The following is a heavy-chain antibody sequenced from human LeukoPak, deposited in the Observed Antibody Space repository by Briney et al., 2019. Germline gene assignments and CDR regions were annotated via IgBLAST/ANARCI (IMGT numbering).Heavy chain of an antibody. D-gene: IGHD3-16*02. CDR3: ARDHPLYDYVWGSYRYTNDY. Sequence: ASVKVSCKASGYTFTSYGISWVRQAPGQGLECMGWISAYNGNTNYAQKLQGRVTMTTDTSTSTAYMELRSLRSDDTAVYYCARDHPLYDYVWGSYRYTNDYWGQGTLVTVSS. CDR1: GYTFTSYG. V-gene: IGHV1-18*01. J-gene: IGHJ4*02. CDR2: ISAYNGNT.